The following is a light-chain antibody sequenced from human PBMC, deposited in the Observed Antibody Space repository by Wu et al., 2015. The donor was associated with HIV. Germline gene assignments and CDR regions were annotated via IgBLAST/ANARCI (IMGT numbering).Light chain of an antibody. J-gene: IGKJ1*01. Sequence: EIVMTQSPATLSVSPGQRATLSCRASQSVTNKLAWYQKKPGQAHRLLIYGASTRAPGVPARFSGSGSGTEFTLTIDSMQSEDFGIYYCHQYRTWPLTFGQGTKVAV. CDR1: QSVTNK. CDR2: GAS. CDR3: HQYRTWPLT. V-gene: IGKV3-15*01.